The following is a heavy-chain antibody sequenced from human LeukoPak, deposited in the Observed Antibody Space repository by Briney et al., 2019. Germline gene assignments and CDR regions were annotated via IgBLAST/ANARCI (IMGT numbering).Heavy chain of an antibody. CDR2: TSSDLNVK. Sequence: GGSLRLSCAASGFTFSSYAMSWVRQAPGKGLEWVAVTSSDLNVKLYADSVKGRFTISRDNSRSTLYLQMNSLRPEDTAIYYCAREGYYGSGSPPSLYFDYWGQGTLVTVSS. CDR1: GFTFSSYA. CDR3: AREGYYGSGSPPSLYFDY. V-gene: IGHV3-30*03. J-gene: IGHJ4*02. D-gene: IGHD3-10*01.